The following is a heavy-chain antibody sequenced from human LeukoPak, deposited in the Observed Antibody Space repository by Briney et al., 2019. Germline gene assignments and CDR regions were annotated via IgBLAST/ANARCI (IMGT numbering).Heavy chain of an antibody. CDR1: GLSFSSYA. J-gene: IGHJ4*02. V-gene: IGHV3-30-3*01. CDR2: ISYDGTEK. Sequence: PGGSLRFSCAASGLSFSSYAMHWVRQAPGKGLEWVAVISYDGTEKYYGDSVKGRFTISRDNSKNTLYLQMNSLRAEDTALYYCARDGHGVPLDYWGQGTLVTVSP. CDR3: ARDGHGVPLDY. D-gene: IGHD4-17*01.